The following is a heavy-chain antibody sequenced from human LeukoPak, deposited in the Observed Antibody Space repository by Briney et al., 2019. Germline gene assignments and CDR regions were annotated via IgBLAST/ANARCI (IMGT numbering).Heavy chain of an antibody. CDR1: GGSISSYF. Sequence: SETLSLTCTVSGGSISSYFWSWIRQPPGKGLEWIGYIYYSGSTNYNPSLKSRVTISIDKSKTQFSLRLNSVTAADTAVYYCARGYYYFDYWGQGTLVTVSS. J-gene: IGHJ4*02. CDR2: IYYSGST. CDR3: ARGYYYFDY. D-gene: IGHD2-15*01. V-gene: IGHV4-59*08.